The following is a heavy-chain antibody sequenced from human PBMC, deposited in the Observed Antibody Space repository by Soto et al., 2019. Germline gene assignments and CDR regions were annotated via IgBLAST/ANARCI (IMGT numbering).Heavy chain of an antibody. V-gene: IGHV4-39*01. D-gene: IGHD1-26*01. J-gene: IGHJ4*02. Sequence: SDTLSLTCSVSGGSISSSGGYYWAWIRQPPGKGLQWIGSIYYSGSTFYHPSLTSRVTISVDTSKNQFSLRLSSVTAADTAVYYCARHPYSAYHQFWGQGILVTVSS. CDR3: ARHPYSAYHQF. CDR2: IYYSGST. CDR1: GGSISSSGGYY.